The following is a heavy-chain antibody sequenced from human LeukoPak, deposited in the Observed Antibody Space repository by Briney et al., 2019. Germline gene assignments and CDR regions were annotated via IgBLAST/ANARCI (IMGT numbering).Heavy chain of an antibody. D-gene: IGHD5-12*01. CDR3: AQNSGYDVYYGMDV. V-gene: IGHV3-23*01. Sequence: GGSLRLSCAVSGFTFSNYAMSWVRQAPGKGLEWVSAISGSGGSTYYADPVKGRFTISRDNSKNTLYLQMSSLRAEDTAVYYCAQNSGYDVYYGMDVWGQGTTVTVSS. CDR2: ISGSGGST. CDR1: GFTFSNYA. J-gene: IGHJ6*02.